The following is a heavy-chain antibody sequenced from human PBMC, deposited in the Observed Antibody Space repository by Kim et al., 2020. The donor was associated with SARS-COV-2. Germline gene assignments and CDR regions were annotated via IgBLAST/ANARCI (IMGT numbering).Heavy chain of an antibody. D-gene: IGHD6-13*01. Sequence: GGSLRLSCVASGFTFTSYAMSWLRQAPGKGLEWVSTIGGGGVIIYYADSVKGRFTISRDNSKNTLYLQMNSLRAEDTAIYYCAKRLFPTAGAWFDTWGQGTLVTVSS. CDR3: AKRLFPTAGAWFDT. V-gene: IGHV3-23*01. CDR1: GFTFTSYA. CDR2: IGGGGVII. J-gene: IGHJ5*02.